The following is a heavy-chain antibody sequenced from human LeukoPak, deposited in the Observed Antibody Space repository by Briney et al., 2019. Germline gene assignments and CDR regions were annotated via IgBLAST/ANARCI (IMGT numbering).Heavy chain of an antibody. D-gene: IGHD1-1*01. CDR3: ARTSNYWSPYFDY. CDR1: GGSIYSHY. J-gene: IGHJ4*02. Sequence: SETLSLTCTVSGGSIYSHYWSWIRQSPGKGLEYVGYIHYSGTANYNPSLKSRVTISVDMSKNQFSLNLTSVTAADTAVYYCARTSNYWSPYFDYWGQGALVTVSS. CDR2: IHYSGTA. V-gene: IGHV4-59*11.